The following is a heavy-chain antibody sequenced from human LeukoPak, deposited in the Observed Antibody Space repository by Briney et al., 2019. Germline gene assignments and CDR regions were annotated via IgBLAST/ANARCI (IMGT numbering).Heavy chain of an antibody. V-gene: IGHV4-59*01. CDR1: GGSISSYY. CDR3: ARYGYGSGTPYYYYLDV. CDR2: IYYSGTT. J-gene: IGHJ6*03. Sequence: SETLSLTCTVSGGSISSYYWSWIRQPPGKGLEWIGYIYYSGTTKYNPSLKSRVTISVDTAKNQFSLKLSSVTAADTAVYYCARYGYGSGTPYYYYLDVWGKGTTVTVSS. D-gene: IGHD3-10*01.